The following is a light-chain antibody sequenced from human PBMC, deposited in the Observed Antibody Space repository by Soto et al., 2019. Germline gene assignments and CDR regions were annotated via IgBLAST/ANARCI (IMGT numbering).Light chain of an antibody. J-gene: IGKJ2*01. CDR1: QSVSSSY. V-gene: IGKV3D-7*01. CDR2: GAS. Sequence: PGERVTLSCRASQSVSSSYLTWYQQKPGQAPRLLIYGASTRATGIPARFSGSGSGTDFTLTISSLQPDDFAVYYCQQDYNLPYTFGQGTKLEIK. CDR3: QQDYNLPYT.